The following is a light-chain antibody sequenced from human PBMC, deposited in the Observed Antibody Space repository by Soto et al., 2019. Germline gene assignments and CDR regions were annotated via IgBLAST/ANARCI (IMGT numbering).Light chain of an antibody. CDR3: SSYTSSSNSFYV. J-gene: IGLJ1*01. CDR1: SSDVGGYNY. Sequence: QSALTQPASVSGSPGQSITISCTGTSSDVGGYNYVSWYQQHPGKAPKLMIYEVSNRPSGVSNRFSGSKSGNTASLTISGLQAEDEADYYCSSYTSSSNSFYVFGTGTKV. V-gene: IGLV2-14*01. CDR2: EVS.